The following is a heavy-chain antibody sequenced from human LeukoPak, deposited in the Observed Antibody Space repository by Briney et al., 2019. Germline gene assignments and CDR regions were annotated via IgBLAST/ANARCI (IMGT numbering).Heavy chain of an antibody. CDR2: FDPEDGET. Sequence: ASVTVSCKVSGYTLTEFSMHWVRQAPGKGLEWMGGFDPEDGETIYAQKFQGRVTMTEDTSTDTAYMELSSLRSEDTAVYNCATRGEWVPFDAFYIWGEGTMVTVSS. CDR3: ATRGEWVPFDAFYI. J-gene: IGHJ3*02. CDR1: GYTLTEFS. V-gene: IGHV1-24*01. D-gene: IGHD3-16*01.